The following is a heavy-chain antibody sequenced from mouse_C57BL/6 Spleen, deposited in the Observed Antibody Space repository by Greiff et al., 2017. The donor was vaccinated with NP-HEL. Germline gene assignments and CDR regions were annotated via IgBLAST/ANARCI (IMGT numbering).Heavy chain of an antibody. CDR3: ARVDGNYLFAY. Sequence: QVQLQQPGAELVRPGSSVKLSCKASGYTFTSYWMHWVKQRPIQGFAWIGNIDPSDSETHYNQKFKDKATLTVDKSSSTAYLQLSSLSSEDSAVYYCARVDGNYLFAYWGQGTLVTVSA. J-gene: IGHJ3*01. D-gene: IGHD2-1*01. CDR1: GYTFTSYW. V-gene: IGHV1-52*01. CDR2: IDPSDSET.